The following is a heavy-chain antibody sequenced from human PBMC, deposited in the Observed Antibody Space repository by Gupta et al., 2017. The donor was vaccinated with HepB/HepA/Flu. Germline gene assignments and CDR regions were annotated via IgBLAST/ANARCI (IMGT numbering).Heavy chain of an antibody. CDR1: GYTFTSYG. V-gene: IGHV1-18*01. CDR3: WRWGPMYYYMDV. D-gene: IGHD2-2*01. Sequence: QVPLVQSGGGVKNPGASVKSSCKASGYTFTSYGFTWVRQAPGQGLEWIGWISAYHGKTDYAQKFQGRVTMTTETSKSTAYMQLRSLRSDDSAVYYCWRWGPMYYYMDVWGKGTTVSVSS. CDR2: ISAYHGKT. J-gene: IGHJ6*03.